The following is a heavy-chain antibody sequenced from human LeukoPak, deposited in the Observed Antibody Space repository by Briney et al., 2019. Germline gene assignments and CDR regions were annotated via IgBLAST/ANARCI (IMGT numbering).Heavy chain of an antibody. CDR3: ARLGYCSSTSCYPFYYYMDV. CDR1: GGSISSYY. V-gene: IGHV4-59*08. CDR2: IYYSVST. Sequence: SETLSLTCTVSGGSISSYYWSWIRQPPGKGLEWIGYIYYSVSTNYNPSLKSRVNISVDTSKNQFSLKLSSVTAADTAVYYCARLGYCSSTSCYPFYYYMDVWGKGTTVTVSS. J-gene: IGHJ6*03. D-gene: IGHD2-2*01.